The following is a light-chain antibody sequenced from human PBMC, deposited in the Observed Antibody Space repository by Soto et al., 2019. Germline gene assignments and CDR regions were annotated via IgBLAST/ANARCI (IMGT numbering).Light chain of an antibody. V-gene: IGLV2-14*01. CDR3: SSYTSSSTYV. CDR1: SSDVGGYNY. Sequence: QSALTQLASVSESPGQSITISCTGTSSDVGGYNYVSWYQQHPGKAPKLMIYEVSNRPSGVSNRFSGSKSGNTASLTISGLQAEDEAGYYCSSYTSSSTYVFGTGTKVTVL. J-gene: IGLJ1*01. CDR2: EVS.